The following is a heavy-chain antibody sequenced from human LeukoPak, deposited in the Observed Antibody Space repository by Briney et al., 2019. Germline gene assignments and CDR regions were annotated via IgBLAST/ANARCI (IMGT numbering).Heavy chain of an antibody. V-gene: IGHV4-31*03. D-gene: IGHD1-26*01. CDR2: IYYSGNA. J-gene: IGHJ4*02. CDR1: GGSINSGGYY. Sequence: PSETLSLTCTVSGGSINSGGYYWSWIRQHPGKGLEWIGYIYYSGNAYYNPSLKSRVTISVDTSKNQFSLKLNSVTAADTAVYYCVRDRELTYWSQGTLVTVSS. CDR3: VRDRELTY.